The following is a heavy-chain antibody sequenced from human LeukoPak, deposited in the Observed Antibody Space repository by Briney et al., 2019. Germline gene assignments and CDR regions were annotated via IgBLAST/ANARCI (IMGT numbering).Heavy chain of an antibody. D-gene: IGHD2-2*01. CDR3: ARGGLHCSSTSCLLNWFDP. Sequence: GGSLRLSCAASGFTFSSYAMHWVRQAPGKGLEWVAVISYDGSNKYYAESVKGRFTISRDNSKNTLYLQMNSLRAEDTAVYYCARGGLHCSSTSCLLNWFDPWGQGTLVTVSS. J-gene: IGHJ5*02. V-gene: IGHV3-30*04. CDR1: GFTFSSYA. CDR2: ISYDGSNK.